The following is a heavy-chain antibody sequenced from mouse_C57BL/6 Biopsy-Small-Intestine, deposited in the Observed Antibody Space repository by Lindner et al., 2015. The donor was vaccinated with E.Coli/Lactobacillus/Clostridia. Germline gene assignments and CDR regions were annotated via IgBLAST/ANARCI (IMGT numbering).Heavy chain of an antibody. V-gene: IGHV1-31*01. D-gene: IGHD2-1*01. CDR1: GYSLTGYF. Sequence: VQLQESGPELVKPGASVKISCKASGYSLTGYFMHWVKQSHGNILDWIGFISPYNGVSSYNKKFRGKAALTVDKSSSTAYMELRSLTSEDSAVYYCTRTGGNYGYFDVWGTGTTVTISS. CDR3: TRTGGNYGYFDV. CDR2: ISPYNGVS. J-gene: IGHJ1*03.